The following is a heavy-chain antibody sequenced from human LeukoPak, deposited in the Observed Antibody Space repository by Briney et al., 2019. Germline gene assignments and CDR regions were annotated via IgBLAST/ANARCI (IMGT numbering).Heavy chain of an antibody. CDR1: GGSVSSGSYY. Sequence: PSETLSLTCTVSGGSVSSGSYYWSWIRQPPGKGLEWIGYIYYSGSTNYNPSLKSRVTISVDTSKNQFSLKLSSVTAADTAVYYCASPRSFYDSSGYSSADYWGQGTLVTVSS. CDR3: ASPRSFYDSSGYSSADY. J-gene: IGHJ4*02. V-gene: IGHV4-61*01. D-gene: IGHD3-22*01. CDR2: IYYSGST.